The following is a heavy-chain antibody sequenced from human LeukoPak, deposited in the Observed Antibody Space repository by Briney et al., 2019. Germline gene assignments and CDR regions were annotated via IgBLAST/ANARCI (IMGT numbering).Heavy chain of an antibody. V-gene: IGHV2-5*01. D-gene: IGHD4-17*01. Sequence: SGPTLVKPTQTLTLTCTFSGFSLSTSGVGVGWIRQPPGKALEWLALIYWNDDKRYSPSLKSRLTITKDTSKNQVVLTMTNMDPVDTATYYCAHSSLWYGDYIGLKNPFDYWGQGTLVTVSS. CDR1: GFSLSTSGVG. J-gene: IGHJ4*02. CDR3: AHSSLWYGDYIGLKNPFDY. CDR2: IYWNDDK.